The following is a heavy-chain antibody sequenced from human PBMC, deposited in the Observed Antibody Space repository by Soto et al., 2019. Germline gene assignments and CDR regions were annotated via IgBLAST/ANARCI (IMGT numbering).Heavy chain of an antibody. V-gene: IGHV3-30-3*01. CDR1: GFTFSSYA. J-gene: IGHJ4*02. D-gene: IGHD2-15*01. Sequence: PGGSLSLSCAASGFTFSSYAMHWVRQAPGKGLEWVAVISYDGSNKYYADSVKGRFTISRDNSKNTLYLQMNSLRAEDTAVYYCARDWSVVVVAADTFDYWGQGTLVTVSS. CDR3: ARDWSVVVVAADTFDY. CDR2: ISYDGSNK.